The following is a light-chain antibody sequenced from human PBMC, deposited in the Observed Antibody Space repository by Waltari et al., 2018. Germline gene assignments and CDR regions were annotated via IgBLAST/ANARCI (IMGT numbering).Light chain of an antibody. J-gene: IGLJ3*02. CDR2: RNN. Sequence: QAGLTQPPSVSKGLRQTATLTCTGNSNNVGNQGAAWLQQHRGHPPTRLPYRNNNRPSVISGRFSAARSGNPASLTITGLQPEDEADYYCSAWDSSLSAWVFGGGTKLTV. V-gene: IGLV10-54*04. CDR3: SAWDSSLSAWV. CDR1: SNNVGNQG.